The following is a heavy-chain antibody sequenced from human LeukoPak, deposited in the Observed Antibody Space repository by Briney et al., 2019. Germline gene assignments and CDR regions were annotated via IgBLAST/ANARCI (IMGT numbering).Heavy chain of an antibody. Sequence: SETLSLTCTVSGGSISSSSYYWGWIRQPPGKGLEWIGSIFYSGSTYYNPSLKSRVTISIDTSKSQFSLRLSSMTAPDTAVYYCARQGVVAAIPFGYWGQGTLVTVSS. CDR2: IFYSGST. J-gene: IGHJ4*02. V-gene: IGHV4-39*01. CDR3: ARQGVVAAIPFGY. CDR1: GGSISSSSYY. D-gene: IGHD2-15*01.